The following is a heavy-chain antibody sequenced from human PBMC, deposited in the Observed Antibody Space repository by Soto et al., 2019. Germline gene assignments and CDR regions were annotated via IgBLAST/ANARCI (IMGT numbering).Heavy chain of an antibody. V-gene: IGHV4-30-4*01. D-gene: IGHD3-22*01. CDR1: GGSISSGDYY. J-gene: IGHJ5*02. Sequence: PSETLSLTCAVSGGSISSGDYYWSWIRQPPGKGLEWSAYNYYSGSAYTTPSPKSRVTISVDTSKHQFSLKLSSVTAADTAVYFCARGGNSYASSGPPPTGTWFHPRGQGTLVTVST. CDR2: NYYSGSA. CDR3: ARGGNSYASSGPPPTGTWFHP.